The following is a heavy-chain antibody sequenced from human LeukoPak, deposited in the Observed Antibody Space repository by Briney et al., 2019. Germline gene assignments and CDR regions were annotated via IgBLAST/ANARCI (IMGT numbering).Heavy chain of an antibody. J-gene: IGHJ4*02. CDR1: GFSFSSYW. Sequence: GGSLRLSCAASGFSFSSYWMSWVRQAPGKGLEWVGRIKSKTDGGTTDYAAPVKGRFTISRDDSKNTLYLQMNSLKTEDTAVYYCTTLLITYYYDSGGYYPLRSRDYWGQGTLVTVSS. D-gene: IGHD3-22*01. V-gene: IGHV3-15*01. CDR3: TTLLITYYYDSGGYYPLRSRDY. CDR2: IKSKTDGGTT.